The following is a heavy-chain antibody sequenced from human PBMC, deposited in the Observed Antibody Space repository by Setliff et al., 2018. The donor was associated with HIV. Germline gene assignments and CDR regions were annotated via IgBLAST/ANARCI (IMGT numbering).Heavy chain of an antibody. CDR2: IYYSGST. CDR3: ARRSIVGVTRGFYYYGLDV. Sequence: SETLSLTCTVSGGSISSSSYYWGWIRQPPGKGLEWIGSIYYSGSTYYNPSLKSRVTISVDTSKTQVSLRLTSVTAADTAVYYCARRSIVGVTRGFYYYGLDVWGQGTTVTVS. D-gene: IGHD1-26*01. CDR1: GGSISSSSYY. J-gene: IGHJ6*02. V-gene: IGHV4-39*01.